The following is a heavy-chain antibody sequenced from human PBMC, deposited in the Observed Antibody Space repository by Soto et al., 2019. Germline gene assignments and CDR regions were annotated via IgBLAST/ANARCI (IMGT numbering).Heavy chain of an antibody. D-gene: IGHD2-15*01. CDR3: VRTSLVVAAATREDY. Sequence: EVQLMESGGGLVQPGGSLRLYCAASGFTFSSYWMHWVRQAPGKGLVWVSRINSDGSSTSYADSVKGRFTISRDNAKNTLYLQMNSLRAEDTAVYYCVRTSLVVAAATREDYWGQGTLVTVSS. CDR2: INSDGSST. J-gene: IGHJ4*02. V-gene: IGHV3-74*01. CDR1: GFTFSSYW.